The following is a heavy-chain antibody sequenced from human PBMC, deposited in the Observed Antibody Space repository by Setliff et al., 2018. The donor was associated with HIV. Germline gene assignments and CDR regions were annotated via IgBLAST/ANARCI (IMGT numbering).Heavy chain of an antibody. CDR1: GYTFTDYY. CDR3: ARGDFDF. Sequence: GASVKVSCKASGYTFTDYYMHWVQQAPGKGLEWMGRVDPKNGKTLYAENLRGRVTFTRDSSASTVYMEMSSLRSEDTAMFYCARGDFDFWGQGTLVTVS. J-gene: IGHJ4*02. D-gene: IGHD2-21*01. CDR2: VDPKNGKT. V-gene: IGHV1-69-2*01.